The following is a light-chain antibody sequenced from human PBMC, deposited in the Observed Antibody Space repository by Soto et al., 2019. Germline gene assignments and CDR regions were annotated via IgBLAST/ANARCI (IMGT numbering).Light chain of an antibody. CDR3: SAYTARSTLL. V-gene: IGLV2-14*01. J-gene: IGLJ3*02. CDR1: MRDVGAYNL. Sequence: QSVLTQPASVSGSAGQSITISCSGTMRDVGAYNLVSWYQQHPGTAPKLIIYEVRNRPSGISSRFSGSRSGNTASLTISGLQPEEEGDYYRSAYTARSTLLFGGGTK. CDR2: EVR.